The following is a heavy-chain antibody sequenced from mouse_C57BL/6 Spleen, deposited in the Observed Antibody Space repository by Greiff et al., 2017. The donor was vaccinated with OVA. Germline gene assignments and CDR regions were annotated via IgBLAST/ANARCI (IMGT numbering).Heavy chain of an antibody. Sequence: EVKLMESGAGLVKPGGSLKLSCAASGFTFSSYAMSWVRQTPEKRLEWVAYISSGGDYIYYADPVKGRFTISRDNARNTLYLQMSSLKSEDTAMYYCTREGAYYYGSSRCAYWGQGTLVTVSA. V-gene: IGHV5-9-1*02. CDR1: GFTFSSYA. CDR2: ISSGGDYI. J-gene: IGHJ3*01. CDR3: TREGAYYYGSSRCAY. D-gene: IGHD1-1*01.